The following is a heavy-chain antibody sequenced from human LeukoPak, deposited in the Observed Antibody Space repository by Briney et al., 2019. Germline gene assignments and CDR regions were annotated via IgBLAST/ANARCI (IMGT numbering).Heavy chain of an antibody. D-gene: IGHD2-2*01. V-gene: IGHV5-51*01. CDR2: IHPGDSDT. J-gene: IGHJ4*02. Sequence: GESLKISCQGSGYSFTSYWIGWVRQMPGKGPEWMGIIHPGDSDTRYSPSFQGQVTISADKSISTAYLQWSSLKASDTAIYYCARLIGYCSSTSCPGYFDYWGQGTLVTVSS. CDR1: GYSFTSYW. CDR3: ARLIGYCSSTSCPGYFDY.